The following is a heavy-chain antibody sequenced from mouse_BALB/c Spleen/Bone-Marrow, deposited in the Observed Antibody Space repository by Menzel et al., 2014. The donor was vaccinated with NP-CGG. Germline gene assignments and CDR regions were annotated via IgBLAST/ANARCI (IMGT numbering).Heavy chain of an antibody. CDR3: ARTTTATSY. V-gene: IGHV1-77*01. D-gene: IGHD1-2*01. CDR2: IYPGSDNT. Sequence: QVQLQQPGAELARPGASVKLSCKASGYTLTDYYINWMKQRTGQGLEWIGEIYPGSDNTYYNEKFKGKATLTADKSSSTTYMQLSSLTSEDSAVYFCARTTTATSYWGQGTLVTVSA. CDR1: GYTLTDYY. J-gene: IGHJ3*01.